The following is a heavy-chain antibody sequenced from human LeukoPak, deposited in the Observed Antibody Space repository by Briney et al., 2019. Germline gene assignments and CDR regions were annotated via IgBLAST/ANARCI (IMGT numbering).Heavy chain of an antibody. CDR2: ISSSSSDI. CDR1: GFTFSSYS. CDR3: ARDSGYSSGWYLDYFDY. J-gene: IGHJ4*02. Sequence: KPGGSLRLSCAASGFTFSSYSMNWVRQAPGKGLEWVSSISSSSSDIYSADSVKGRFTISRDNAKNSLYLQMNSLRAEDTAVYYCARDSGYSSGWYLDYFDYWGQGTLVTVSS. D-gene: IGHD6-19*01. V-gene: IGHV3-21*01.